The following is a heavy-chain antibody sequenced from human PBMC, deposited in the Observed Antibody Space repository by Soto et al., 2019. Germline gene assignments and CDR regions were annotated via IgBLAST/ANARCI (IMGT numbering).Heavy chain of an antibody. CDR2: ITSTADTYAT. V-gene: IGHV3-73*01. CDR3: TGSMAFAFDI. D-gene: IGHD5-12*01. CDR1: GFNFSDSV. Sequence: EVQLVESGGGLVQPGGSLKLSCAASGFNFSDSVMHWVRQVSGKGLEWVGRITSTADTYATAYAASVKGRFTVSRDDSKSTAYLQMNSLKAEDTAVYYCTGSMAFAFDIWGQGTMGHVTS. J-gene: IGHJ3*02.